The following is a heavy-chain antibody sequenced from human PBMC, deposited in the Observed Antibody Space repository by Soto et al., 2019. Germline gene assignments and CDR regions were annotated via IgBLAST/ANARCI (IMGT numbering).Heavy chain of an antibody. CDR3: ARRSDYYMDG. Sequence: ASVKVSCKASGYTFTGYYMHWVRQAPGQGLEWMGWINPNSGGTNYAQKFQGWVTMTRDTSISTAYMELSRLSSVTAADTAVYYCARRSDYYMDGRGKGTTVTVSS. V-gene: IGHV1-2*04. CDR2: INPNSGGT. D-gene: IGHD1-26*01. CDR1: GYTFTGYY. J-gene: IGHJ6*03.